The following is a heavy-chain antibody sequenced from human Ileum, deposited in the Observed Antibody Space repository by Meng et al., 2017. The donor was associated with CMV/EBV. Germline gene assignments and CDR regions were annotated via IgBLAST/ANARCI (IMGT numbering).Heavy chain of an antibody. Sequence: QVQLQEVGAGLLKPSETLSLTCAVYGGSFSGYYWNWIRQPPGRGLEWIGEINHSGSTNYNPSLKSRVTISVDTSKNQFSLKLSSVTAADTAVYYCATRRTPYGDYEYFQHWGQGTLVTVSS. CDR3: ATRRTPYGDYEYFQH. CDR2: INHSGST. CDR1: GGSFSGYY. V-gene: IGHV4-34*01. D-gene: IGHD4-17*01. J-gene: IGHJ1*01.